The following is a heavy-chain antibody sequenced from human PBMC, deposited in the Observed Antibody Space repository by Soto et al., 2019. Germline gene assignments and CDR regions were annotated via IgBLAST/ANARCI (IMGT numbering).Heavy chain of an antibody. V-gene: IGHV3-48*01. CDR2: IGSSGRGA. CDR3: VRDAAYSFDY. J-gene: IGHJ4*02. CDR1: GFPFSNYD. Sequence: EVQLVESGGGLVQPGGSLRLSCAASGFPFSNYDMNWVRHAPGKGLEWLSNIGSSGRGAFYAESVKGRFTISRDDAKNSLYLQLDSLRAEDTAVYFCVRDAAYSFDYWGQGTLVTVSS.